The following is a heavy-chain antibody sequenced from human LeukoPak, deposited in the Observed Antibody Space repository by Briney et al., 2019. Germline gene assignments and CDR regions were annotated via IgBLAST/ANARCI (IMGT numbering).Heavy chain of an antibody. Sequence: PGGSLRLSCAASGFTFSSYAMHWVRQAPGKGLEWVAVISYDGSNKYYADSGKGRFTISRDNSKNTLYLQMNSLRAEDTAVYYCARDHPGYSYGYAYWGQGTLVTVSS. J-gene: IGHJ4*02. CDR2: ISYDGSNK. CDR1: GFTFSSYA. V-gene: IGHV3-30*14. D-gene: IGHD5-18*01. CDR3: ARDHPGYSYGYAY.